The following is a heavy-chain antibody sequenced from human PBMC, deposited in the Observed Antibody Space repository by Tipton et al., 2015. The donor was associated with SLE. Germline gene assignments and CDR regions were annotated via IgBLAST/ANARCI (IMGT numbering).Heavy chain of an antibody. D-gene: IGHD3-22*01. CDR1: GGSVNGYY. Sequence: LRLSCTVSGGSVNGYYWSWIRQPPEKGPEWIGYIYYSGATKYNPSLTSRVTISVDTSKNHFSLKLSSVTAADTAVYYCARGKMGYYDSGGYWLQGRTWVDLWGQGTLVTVSS. CDR3: ARGKMGYYDSGGYWLQGRTWVDL. CDR2: IYYSGAT. J-gene: IGHJ5*02. V-gene: IGHV4-59*02.